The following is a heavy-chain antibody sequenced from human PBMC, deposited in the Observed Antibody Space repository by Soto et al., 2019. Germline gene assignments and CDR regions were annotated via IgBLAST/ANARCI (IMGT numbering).Heavy chain of an antibody. Sequence: SETLSLTCAVYGGSFSGYYWSWIRQPPGKGLEWIGEIFFSVSSNYDPSLESRVTISVDTSKNQFSLKLRSVTAADTAVYYCARRGRRYSDFLSRPQAVGAFDIWGQGTLVTVSS. CDR3: ARRGRRYSDFLSRPQAVGAFDI. D-gene: IGHD3-9*01. V-gene: IGHV4-34*12. J-gene: IGHJ3*02. CDR2: IFFSVSS. CDR1: GGSFSGYY.